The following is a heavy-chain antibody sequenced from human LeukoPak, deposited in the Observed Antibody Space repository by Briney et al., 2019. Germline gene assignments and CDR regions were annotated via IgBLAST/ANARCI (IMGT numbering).Heavy chain of an antibody. V-gene: IGHV1-46*01. CDR3: ARDGGFWSGYTTYGMDV. Sequence: ASVKVSCKASGYTFTSYYMHWVRQAPGQGLEWMGIINPSGGSTSYAQKFQGRVTMTRDTSISTAYMELSRLRSDDTAVYYCARDGGFWSGYTTYGMDVWGQGTTVTVSS. D-gene: IGHD3-3*01. J-gene: IGHJ6*02. CDR2: INPSGGST. CDR1: GYTFTSYY.